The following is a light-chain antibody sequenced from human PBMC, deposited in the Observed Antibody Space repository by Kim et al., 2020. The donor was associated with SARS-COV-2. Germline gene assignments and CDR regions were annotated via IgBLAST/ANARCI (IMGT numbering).Light chain of an antibody. J-gene: IGLJ1*01. CDR3: QSYDSSLSAYV. CDR2: GSS. V-gene: IGLV1-40*01. Sequence: QTSTSACTVRRSNSGAQYDVPWYQHHPGAAPKLLIYGSSNRPSGVPDRIYGFTSGTSASLVISGLRTEDEADYYCQSYDSSLSAYVFGSGTKVTVL. CDR1: RSNSGAQYD.